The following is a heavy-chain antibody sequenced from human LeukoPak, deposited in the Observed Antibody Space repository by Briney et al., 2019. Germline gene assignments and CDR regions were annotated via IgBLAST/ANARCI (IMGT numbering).Heavy chain of an antibody. D-gene: IGHD6-13*01. CDR1: GFSFSDYY. Sequence: SGGSLRLSCAASGFSFSDYYMNWIRQAPGKGLEWVSYISGSSTHTNYADSVKGRFTISRDNAKNSLYLQMNSLRAEDTAVYYCAKYSSSSNYYYGMDVWGQGTTVTVSS. CDR3: AKYSSSSNYYYGMDV. V-gene: IGHV3-11*03. CDR2: ISGSSTHT. J-gene: IGHJ6*02.